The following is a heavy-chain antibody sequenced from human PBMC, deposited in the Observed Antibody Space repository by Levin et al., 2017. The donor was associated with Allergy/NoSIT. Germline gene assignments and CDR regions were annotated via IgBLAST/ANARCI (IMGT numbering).Heavy chain of an antibody. V-gene: IGHV1-2*02. CDR2: INPNSGVT. Sequence: ASVKVSCKASGYTFTGYYIHWVRQAPGQGLEWMGWINPNSGVTKYVQKFQGRVTMTRDTSISTAYMELTRLTPADMAVYFCARRRGVAGTESVGYWGQGTLVTVSS. D-gene: IGHD6-19*01. J-gene: IGHJ4*02. CDR1: GYTFTGYY. CDR3: ARRRGVAGTESVGY.